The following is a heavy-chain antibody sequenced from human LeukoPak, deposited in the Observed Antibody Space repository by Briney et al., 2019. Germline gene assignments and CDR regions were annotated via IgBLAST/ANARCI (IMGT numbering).Heavy chain of an antibody. CDR1: GFTFSSYA. CDR2: ISGSGGST. V-gene: IGHV3-23*01. D-gene: IGHD3-10*01. Sequence: PGGSLRLSCAASGFTFSSYAMSWVLQAPGKGLEWVSGISGSGGSTYYADSVKGRFTISRDNSKNTLYLQMNSLRAEDTVVYYCAKDLLLWFGELSYFDYWGQGTLVTVSS. CDR3: AKDLLLWFGELSYFDY. J-gene: IGHJ4*02.